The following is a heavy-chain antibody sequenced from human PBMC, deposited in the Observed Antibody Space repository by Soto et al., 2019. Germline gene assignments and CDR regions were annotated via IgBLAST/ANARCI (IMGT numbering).Heavy chain of an antibody. D-gene: IGHD6-19*01. CDR2: ASTGNT. CDR3: AKRHSSGWYYFDN. Sequence: ASTGNTFYADSVKGRFTISRDNSKNTLYLQMNSLRAEDTAIFYCAKRHSSGWYYFDNWGQGTPVTVSS. J-gene: IGHJ4*02. V-gene: IGHV3-23*01.